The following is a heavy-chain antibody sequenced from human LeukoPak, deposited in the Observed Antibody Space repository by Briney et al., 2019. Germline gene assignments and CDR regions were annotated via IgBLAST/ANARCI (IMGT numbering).Heavy chain of an antibody. D-gene: IGHD6-19*01. J-gene: IGHJ4*02. CDR3: ASLAVAGTGVDY. V-gene: IGHV3-74*01. CDR2: INSDGSST. CDR1: GFTFSSYW. Sequence: PGGSLRLSCAASGFTFSSYWMHWVRHAPGKGLVWVSRINSDGSSTSYADSVKGRFTISRDNAKNTLYLQMNSLRAEDTAVYYCASLAVAGTGVDYWGQGTLVTVSS.